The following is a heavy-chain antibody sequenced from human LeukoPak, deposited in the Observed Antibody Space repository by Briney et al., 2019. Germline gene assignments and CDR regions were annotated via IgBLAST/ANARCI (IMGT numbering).Heavy chain of an antibody. CDR3: AREYCSSKSCPTFDY. D-gene: IGHD2-2*01. CDR2: INSDGIST. Sequence: PGGSLRLSCAASGFSFSNYWMHWVRQAPGKGLVWVSRINSDGISTTYAASVKGRFTISRDNAKNTLYLQMNSLRADDTAVYYCAREYCSSKSCPTFDYWGQGTRVTVSS. V-gene: IGHV3-74*01. CDR1: GFSFSNYW. J-gene: IGHJ4*02.